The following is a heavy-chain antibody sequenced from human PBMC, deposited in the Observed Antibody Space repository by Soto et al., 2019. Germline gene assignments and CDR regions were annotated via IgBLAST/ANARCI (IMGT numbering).Heavy chain of an antibody. CDR1: GGTFSSYA. V-gene: IGHV1-69*13. CDR3: ARDHGVRYSSSWYDH. CDR2: IIPIFGTA. J-gene: IGHJ5*02. Sequence: ASVKVSCKASGGTFSSYAISWVRQAPGQGPEWMGGIIPIFGTANYAQKFQGRVTITADESTSTAYMELSSLRSEDTAVYYCARDHGVRYSSSWYDHWGQGTLVTVSS. D-gene: IGHD6-13*01.